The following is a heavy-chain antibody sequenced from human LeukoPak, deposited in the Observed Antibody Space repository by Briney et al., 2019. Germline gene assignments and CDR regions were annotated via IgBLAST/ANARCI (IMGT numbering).Heavy chain of an antibody. V-gene: IGHV1-18*01. CDR2: INPNSGGT. CDR3: ARVNPGMNIVVVVAASGLEYYFDY. CDR1: GYTFTSYG. J-gene: IGHJ4*02. D-gene: IGHD2-15*01. Sequence: GASVKVSCKASGYTFTSYGISWVRQAPGQGLEWMGWINPNSGGTNYAQKLQGRVTMTTDTSTSTAYMELRSLRSDDTAVYYCARVNPGMNIVVVVAASGLEYYFDYWGQGTLVTVSS.